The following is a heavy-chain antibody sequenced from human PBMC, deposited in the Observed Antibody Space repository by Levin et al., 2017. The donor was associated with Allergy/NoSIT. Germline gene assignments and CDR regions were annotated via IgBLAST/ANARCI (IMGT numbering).Heavy chain of an antibody. CDR2: ISDSGGST. D-gene: IGHD6-19*01. V-gene: IGHV3-23*01. Sequence: ASVKVSCAASGFTFSTYAMGWVRQAPGTGLEWVSGISDSGGSTYNADSVKGRFTISRDNSKNTLYLQMNSLRPEDTALYYCAKYSRGWGGHENWGQGTLVTVPS. CDR1: GFTFSTYA. CDR3: AKYSRGWGGHEN. J-gene: IGHJ4*02.